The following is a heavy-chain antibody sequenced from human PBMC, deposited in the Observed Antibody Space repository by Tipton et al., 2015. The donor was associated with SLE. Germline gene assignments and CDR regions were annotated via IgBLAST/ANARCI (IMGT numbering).Heavy chain of an antibody. Sequence: TLSLTCTVSGGSFRSSSYYWVWIRQPPGRGLDWIGSIYYTGSTYYNPSLNTRVTISVDTSKNPFSLRLSSVTAADTAVNHWARRGGGTAVAGHSYYFDYWGQGTLVTVSS. D-gene: IGHD6-19*01. CDR2: IYYTGST. CDR1: GGSFRSSSYY. V-gene: IGHV4-39*07. CDR3: ARRGGGTAVAGHSYYFDY. J-gene: IGHJ4*02.